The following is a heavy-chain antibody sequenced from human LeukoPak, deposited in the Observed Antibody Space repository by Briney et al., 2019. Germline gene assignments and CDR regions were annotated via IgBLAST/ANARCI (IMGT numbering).Heavy chain of an antibody. V-gene: IGHV3-30-3*01. CDR1: GFTFSSYA. Sequence: GRSLRPSCAASGFTFSSYAMHWVRQAPGKGLEWVAVISYDGSNKYYADSVKGRFTISRDNSKNTLYLQMNSLRAEDTAVYYCARQGAMTTVAPDAFDIWGQGTMVTVSS. J-gene: IGHJ3*02. D-gene: IGHD4-23*01. CDR3: ARQGAMTTVAPDAFDI. CDR2: ISYDGSNK.